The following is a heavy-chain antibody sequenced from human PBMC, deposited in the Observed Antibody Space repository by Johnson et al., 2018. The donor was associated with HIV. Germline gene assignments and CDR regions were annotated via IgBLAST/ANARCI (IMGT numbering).Heavy chain of an antibody. CDR2: INWNGGRT. D-gene: IGHD3-16*02. CDR3: VRGGLGYQNFHDRFDV. J-gene: IGHJ3*01. Sequence: EVQLVESGGGVVRPGGSLRLSCPVAGFRFDDYGMSWVRQAPGKGLEWISTINWNGGRTGYVDSLKGRFTISRDNAKNSLYLQMDSLRPEDTALYYCVRGGLGYQNFHDRFDVWGQGTVVTVSS. V-gene: IGHV3-20*04. CDR1: GFRFDDYG.